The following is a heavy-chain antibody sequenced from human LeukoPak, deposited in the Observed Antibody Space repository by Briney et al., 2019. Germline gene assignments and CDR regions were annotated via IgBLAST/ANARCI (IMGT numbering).Heavy chain of an antibody. CDR2: FNPGDSDN. Sequence: GESLKIFCKGSGYSFTSYWIGWVRQMPGKGLEWRVIFNPGDSDNIYSPYFQGQVTISADNSISTAYQQSSSLKASDTAMYYCARLSYYYDSSGYYYGPNYYYYMDVWGKGNPVTVSS. CDR1: GYSFTSYW. V-gene: IGHV5-51*01. D-gene: IGHD3-22*01. CDR3: ARLSYYYDSSGYYYGPNYYYYMDV. J-gene: IGHJ6*03.